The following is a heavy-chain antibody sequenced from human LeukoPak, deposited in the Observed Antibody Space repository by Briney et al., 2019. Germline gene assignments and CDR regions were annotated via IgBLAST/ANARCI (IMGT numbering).Heavy chain of an antibody. V-gene: IGHV1-8*01. CDR2: MNPVSGNA. CDR1: GYTFTNFD. Sequence: ASVKVSCKASGYTFTNFDINWVRQAPGQGLEWMGWMNPVSGNAGSAQKFLGRVTLTRDTSISTAYMELSSLRSDDTAFYYCARAPMGAAALYWGQGTLVTVSS. J-gene: IGHJ4*02. CDR3: ARAPMGAAALY. D-gene: IGHD6-13*01.